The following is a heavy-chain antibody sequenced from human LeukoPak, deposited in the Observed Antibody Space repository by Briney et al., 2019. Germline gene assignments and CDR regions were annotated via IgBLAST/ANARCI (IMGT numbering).Heavy chain of an antibody. V-gene: IGHV3-48*01. D-gene: IGHD1-1*01. CDR3: ARDQAGRYGDAFDI. CDR1: GFTFSSYS. Sequence: GGSLRLSCAASGFTFSSYSMNWVRQAPGKGLEWVSYISSSSSTIYYADSVKGRFTISRDNAKNSLYLQMNSLRAEDMAVYYCARDQAGRYGDAFDIWGQGTMVTVSS. J-gene: IGHJ3*02. CDR2: ISSSSSTI.